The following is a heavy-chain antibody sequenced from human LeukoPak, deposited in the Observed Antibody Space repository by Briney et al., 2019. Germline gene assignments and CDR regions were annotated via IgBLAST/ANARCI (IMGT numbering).Heavy chain of an antibody. Sequence: ASVKVSCKASGGTFSSYAISWVRQAPGQGLEWMGWINPNSGGTNYAQKFQGRVTMTRDTSISTAYMELSRLRSDDTAVYYCARDLSSYYYYYYMDVWGKGTTVTVSS. D-gene: IGHD6-6*01. J-gene: IGHJ6*03. CDR2: INPNSGGT. CDR3: ARDLSSYYYYYYMDV. V-gene: IGHV1-2*02. CDR1: GGTFSSYA.